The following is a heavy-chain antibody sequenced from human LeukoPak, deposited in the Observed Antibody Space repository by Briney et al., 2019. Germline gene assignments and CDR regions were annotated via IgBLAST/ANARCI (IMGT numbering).Heavy chain of an antibody. CDR3: AKDVDSSGYYFDY. J-gene: IGHJ4*02. Sequence: PGGSLRLSCAASGFTFSSYSMNWVRQAPGKGLEWVSYISSSSSTIYYADSVKGRFTISRDNAKNSLYLQMNSLRAEDTALYYCAKDVDSSGYYFDYWGQGTLVTVSS. CDR2: ISSSSSTI. V-gene: IGHV3-48*04. CDR1: GFTFSSYS. D-gene: IGHD3-22*01.